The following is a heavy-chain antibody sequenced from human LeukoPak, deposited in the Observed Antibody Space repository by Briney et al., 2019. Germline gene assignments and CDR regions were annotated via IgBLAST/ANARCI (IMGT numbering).Heavy chain of an antibody. CDR1: GLTFSNYG. CDR3: AKDLSPLYYYYGMDV. CDR2: ISKSGGST. Sequence: PGGSLRLSCAASGLTFSNYGMSWVRQAPGKGLEWVSGISKSGGSTYYADSVKGRFTISRDNSKNTLYLQMNSLRAEDTAVYYCAKDLSPLYYYYGMDVWGQGTTVTVSS. D-gene: IGHD2/OR15-2a*01. J-gene: IGHJ6*02. V-gene: IGHV3-23*01.